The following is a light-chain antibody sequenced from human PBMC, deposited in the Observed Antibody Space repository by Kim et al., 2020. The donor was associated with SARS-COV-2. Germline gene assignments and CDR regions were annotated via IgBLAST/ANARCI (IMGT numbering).Light chain of an antibody. CDR1: SSNIGSRI. V-gene: IGLV1-44*01. J-gene: IGLJ1*01. CDR3: AAWDGSLNGYV. CDR2: SNN. Sequence: GQSVTLSCSGSSSNIGSRIVNWYQQLPGTAPKLLIYSNNQRPSGVPDRFSGSKSGTSGSLAISGLQSEDEADYYCAAWDGSLNGYVFGTGTKVTVL.